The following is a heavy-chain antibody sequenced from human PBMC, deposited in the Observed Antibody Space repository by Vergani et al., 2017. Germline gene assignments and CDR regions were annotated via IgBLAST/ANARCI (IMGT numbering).Heavy chain of an antibody. CDR3: ARHSRAHCVSTSCYWPLPLRY. J-gene: IGHJ4*02. D-gene: IGHD2-2*01. Sequence: QVQLQESGPGLVKSSETLSLTCTVSGYSINSGYYWGWIRQPPGKGLEWIATIYHSGNTYYNPSLKSRVTISVDTSRNHFSLNLTSVTAADTAMYYCARHSRAHCVSTSCYWPLPLRYWGQGALVTVSS. CDR1: GYSINSGYY. CDR2: IYHSGNT. V-gene: IGHV4-38-2*02.